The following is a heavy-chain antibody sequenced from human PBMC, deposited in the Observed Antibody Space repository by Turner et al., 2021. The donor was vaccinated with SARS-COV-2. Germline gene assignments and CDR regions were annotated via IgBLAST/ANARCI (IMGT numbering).Heavy chain of an antibody. CDR2: ISYAGNIK. D-gene: IGHD1-26*01. J-gene: IGHJ3*02. CDR1: GFTFSSYT. Sequence: QVQLVESGGGVVQTGRSLRLSCAASGFTFSSYTMYWVRQAPGKGLEWVALISYAGNIKQYADSVKGRLTISRDNSKNTVYLQMNSLGAEDTAVYYCASATRGGTYYYSAFDIWGQGTMVTVSS. CDR3: ASATRGGTYYYSAFDI. V-gene: IGHV3-30*04.